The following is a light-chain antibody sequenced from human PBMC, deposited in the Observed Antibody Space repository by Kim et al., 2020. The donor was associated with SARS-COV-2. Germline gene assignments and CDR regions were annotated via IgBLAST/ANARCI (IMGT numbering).Light chain of an antibody. CDR2: AAS. V-gene: IGKV1-39*01. J-gene: IGKJ3*01. Sequence: DIQTTQSPSTLSASVGDRVTITCRTTQSISSHLNWYQQKPGRAPKLLISAASTLQGGVPSRFSGSGSGTDFTLTISSLQPEDFATYFCQQSYITPFTFGPGTKVDIK. CDR1: QSISSH. CDR3: QQSYITPFT.